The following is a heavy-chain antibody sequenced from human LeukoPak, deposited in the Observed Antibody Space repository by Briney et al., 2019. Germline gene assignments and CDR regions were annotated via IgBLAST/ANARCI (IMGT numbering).Heavy chain of an antibody. CDR1: GGSFSGYY. D-gene: IGHD1-1*01. CDR3: ARGRGRYEY. CDR2: INHSGST. V-gene: IGHV4-34*01. J-gene: IGHJ4*02. Sequence: PSETLSLTCAVYGGSFSGYYWSWIRQPPGKGLEWIGEINHSGSTNYNPSLKSRVTISVDTSKNQFSLKLSSVTAADKAVYYCARGRGRYEYWGQGTLVTVSS.